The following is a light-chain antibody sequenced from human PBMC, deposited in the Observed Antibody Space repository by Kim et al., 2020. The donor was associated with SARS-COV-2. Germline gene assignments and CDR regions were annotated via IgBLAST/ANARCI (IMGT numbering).Light chain of an antibody. V-gene: IGKV1-12*01. Sequence: SASVGDRLTITWRASQGVSSRVAWYQQKPGKAPKLLIYAANNLQSGVPSRFSGSGYGTDFTLTISSLQPEEFATYYCQQANNFPYTFGQGTKLEI. J-gene: IGKJ2*01. CDR1: QGVSSR. CDR3: QQANNFPYT. CDR2: AAN.